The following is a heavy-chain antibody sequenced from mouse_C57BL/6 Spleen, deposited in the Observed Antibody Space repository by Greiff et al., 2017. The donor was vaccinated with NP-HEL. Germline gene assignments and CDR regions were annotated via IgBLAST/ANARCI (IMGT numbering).Heavy chain of an antibody. CDR1: GFTFSSYA. J-gene: IGHJ1*03. Sequence: EVHLVESGGGLVKPGGSLKLSCAASGFTFSSYAMSWVRQTPEKRLEWVATISDGGSYTYYPDNVKGRFTISRDNAKNNLYLQMSHLKSEDTAMYYCAREGYGWYFDVWGTGTTVTVSS. V-gene: IGHV5-4*01. CDR2: ISDGGSYT. CDR3: AREGYGWYFDV. D-gene: IGHD2-2*01.